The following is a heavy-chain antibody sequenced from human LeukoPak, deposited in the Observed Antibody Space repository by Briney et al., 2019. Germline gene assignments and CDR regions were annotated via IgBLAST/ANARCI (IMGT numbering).Heavy chain of an antibody. CDR2: ISDSGSTA. Sequence: SGGSLRLSCGASGFTFSNYAMSWVRQAPGKGLEWVSGISDSGSTAFYADSVKGRFTSSRDNPKSTLYLQMSSLRAEDTAVYYCAKDIQTWPRFPDYWGQGTLVTVSS. CDR1: GFTFSNYA. D-gene: IGHD5-12*01. V-gene: IGHV3-23*01. J-gene: IGHJ4*02. CDR3: AKDIQTWPRFPDY.